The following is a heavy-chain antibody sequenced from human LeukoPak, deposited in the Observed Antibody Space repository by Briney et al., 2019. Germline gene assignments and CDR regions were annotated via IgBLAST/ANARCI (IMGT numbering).Heavy chain of an antibody. CDR3: ARVGAKWELNYFDY. CDR2: ISSSGSTI. Sequence: PGGSLRLSCAATGFTFSDYYMRWIRQAPGKGLEWVSYISSSGSTIYYADSVKGRFTISRDNAKNSLYLQMNSLRAEDTAVYYCARVGAKWELNYFDYWGQGTLVTVSS. V-gene: IGHV3-11*01. D-gene: IGHD1-26*01. CDR1: GFTFSDYY. J-gene: IGHJ4*02.